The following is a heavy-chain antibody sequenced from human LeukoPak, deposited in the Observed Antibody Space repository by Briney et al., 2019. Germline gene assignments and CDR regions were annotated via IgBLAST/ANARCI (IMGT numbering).Heavy chain of an antibody. CDR3: ARDVGEMVTITSSIFDY. Sequence: GGSLRLSCAASGFTFSSYWMSWVRQAPGKGLEWVANIKQDGSEKYYVDSVKGRFTISRDNAKNSLYLQMNSLRAEDTAVYYCARDVGEMVTITSSIFDYWGQGTLVTVSS. D-gene: IGHD5-24*01. J-gene: IGHJ4*02. CDR1: GFTFSSYW. V-gene: IGHV3-7*01. CDR2: IKQDGSEK.